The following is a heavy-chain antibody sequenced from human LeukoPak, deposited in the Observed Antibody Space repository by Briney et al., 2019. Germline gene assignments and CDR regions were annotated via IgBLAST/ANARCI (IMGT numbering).Heavy chain of an antibody. D-gene: IGHD3-22*01. Sequence: PSETLSLTCSVSGDSVRTDSHYWSWIRQPPGKGLEWIGNVFYSGRTAYNPSLKSRVTISVDISKSQFSLQLSSVTAADTAVYYCVRETATYYYDSRGYYRQTEVFDIWGQGTPVIVSS. J-gene: IGHJ3*02. CDR2: VFYSGRT. CDR3: VRETATYYYDSRGYYRQTEVFDI. V-gene: IGHV4-61*01. CDR1: GDSVRTDSHY.